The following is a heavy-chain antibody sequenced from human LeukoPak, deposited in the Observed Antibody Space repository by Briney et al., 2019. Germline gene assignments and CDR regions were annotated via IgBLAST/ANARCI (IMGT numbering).Heavy chain of an antibody. CDR1: GFTFSSYG. CDR2: IWYDGSNK. J-gene: IGHJ6*02. V-gene: IGHV3-33*01. Sequence: GGSLRLSCAASGFTFSSYGMHWVRQAPGKGLEWVAVIWYDGSNKYYADSVKGRFTISRDNSKNTLYLQMNSLRAEDTAVYYCAMLRSSTSLGYYYYYGMDVRGQGTTVTVSS. CDR3: AMLRSSTSLGYYYYYGMDV. D-gene: IGHD2-2*01.